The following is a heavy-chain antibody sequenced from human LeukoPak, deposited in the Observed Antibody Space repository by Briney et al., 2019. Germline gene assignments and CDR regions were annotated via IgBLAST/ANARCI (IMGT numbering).Heavy chain of an antibody. J-gene: IGHJ4*02. Sequence: GASVTDSCMHSRYTPTDLPTHWVRHAPGKGPDCTRRFYPEDGETIYAQKFQGRVTMTEDTSTDTAYMELSSLRSEDTAVYYCATEFSHSSSWYDPSLRNWGQGTLVTVSS. V-gene: IGHV1-24*01. CDR2: FYPEDGET. CDR1: RYTPTDLP. D-gene: IGHD6-13*01. CDR3: ATEFSHSSSWYDPSLRN.